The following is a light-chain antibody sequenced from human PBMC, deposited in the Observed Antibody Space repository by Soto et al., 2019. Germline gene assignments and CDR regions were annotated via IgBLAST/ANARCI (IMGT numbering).Light chain of an antibody. J-gene: IGKJ4*01. Sequence: DIVMTQSPVTLSVSPGDRATLSCRASQSVTSSYLAWYQQKPGQAPRLLIYGASSRATGIPDRFSGSGSGTDFTLTISRLEPEDFAVYYCQQYGSSPAFGGGTKVEIK. CDR1: QSVTSSY. CDR2: GAS. CDR3: QQYGSSPA. V-gene: IGKV3-20*01.